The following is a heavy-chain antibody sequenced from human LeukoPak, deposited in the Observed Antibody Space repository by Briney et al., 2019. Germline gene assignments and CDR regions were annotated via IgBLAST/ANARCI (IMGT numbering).Heavy chain of an antibody. Sequence: GGSLRLSCVVSGFTFSNNGMSWVRQAPGKGLEWVSGLSGSGSSVYYADSVRGRLTISRDNSRNTLYLQLDSLRADDTAVYFCVKGLNWFDPWGQGTLVTVPS. CDR3: VKGLNWFDP. CDR2: LSGSGSSV. D-gene: IGHD4-11*01. J-gene: IGHJ5*02. CDR1: GFTFSNNG. V-gene: IGHV3-23*01.